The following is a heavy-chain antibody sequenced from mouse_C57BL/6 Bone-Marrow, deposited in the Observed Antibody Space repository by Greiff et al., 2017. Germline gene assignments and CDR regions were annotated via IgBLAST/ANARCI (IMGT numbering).Heavy chain of an antibody. Sequence: QVQLKESGAELVRPGTSVKVSCKASGYAFTNYLIEWVKQRPGQGLEWIGVINPGSGGTNYNEKFKGKATLTADKSSSTAYMQLSSLTSEDSAVYYCAKGPMDYWGQGTSVTVSS. V-gene: IGHV1-54*01. D-gene: IGHD3-3*01. CDR2: INPGSGGT. J-gene: IGHJ4*01. CDR3: AKGPMDY. CDR1: GYAFTNYL.